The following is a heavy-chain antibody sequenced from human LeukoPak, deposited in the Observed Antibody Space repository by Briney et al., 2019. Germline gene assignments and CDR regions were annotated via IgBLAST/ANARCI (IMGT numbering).Heavy chain of an antibody. V-gene: IGHV3-66*01. J-gene: IGHJ3*02. CDR1: GFTFSSYW. CDR3: ARVIRRSWELLGAFDI. Sequence: GGSLRLSCAASGFTFSSYWMSWVRQAPGKGLEWVSVIYSGGSTYYADSVKGRFTISRDNSKNTLYLQMNSLRAEDTAVYYCARVIRRSWELLGAFDIWGQGTMVTVSS. D-gene: IGHD1-26*01. CDR2: IYSGGST.